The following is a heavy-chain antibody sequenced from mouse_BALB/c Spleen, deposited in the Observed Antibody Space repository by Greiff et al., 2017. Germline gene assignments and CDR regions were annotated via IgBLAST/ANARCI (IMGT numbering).Heavy chain of an antibody. D-gene: IGHD2-4*01. V-gene: IGHV14-3*02. J-gene: IGHJ4*01. Sequence: EVQLVESGAELVKPGASVKLSCTASGFNIKDTYMHWVKQRPEQGLEWIGRIDPANGNTKYDPKFQGKATITADTSSNTAYLQLSSLTSEDTAVYYCARPLIYYDYDCAMDYWGQGTSVTVSS. CDR2: IDPANGNT. CDR3: ARPLIYYDYDCAMDY. CDR1: GFNIKDTY.